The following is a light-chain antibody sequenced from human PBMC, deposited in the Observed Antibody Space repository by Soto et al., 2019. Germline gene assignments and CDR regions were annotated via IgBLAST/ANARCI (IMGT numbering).Light chain of an antibody. CDR1: QSVSSY. CDR2: DAS. CDR3: QQRSNWPPWT. V-gene: IGKV3-11*01. J-gene: IGKJ1*01. Sequence: EIVLTQSPATLSLSPGERATLYCSASQSVSSYLAWYQQKPGQAPRLLIYDASNRATGIPARFSGSGSGTDFTLTISRLEPEDFAVYYCQQRSNWPPWTFGQGTKVDIK.